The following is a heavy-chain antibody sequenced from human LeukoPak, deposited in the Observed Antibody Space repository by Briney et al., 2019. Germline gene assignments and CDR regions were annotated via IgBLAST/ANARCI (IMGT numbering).Heavy chain of an antibody. CDR2: IRYDGSNK. CDR3: AKSRGSYWVPEFDY. D-gene: IGHD1-26*01. Sequence: GGSLRLSCAASGFTFSSYGMHWVRQAPGKGLEWVAFIRYDGSNKYYADSVKGRFTISRDNSKNTLYLQMNSLRAEDTAIYYCAKSRGSYWVPEFDYWGQGTLVTVSS. V-gene: IGHV3-30*02. J-gene: IGHJ4*02. CDR1: GFTFSSYG.